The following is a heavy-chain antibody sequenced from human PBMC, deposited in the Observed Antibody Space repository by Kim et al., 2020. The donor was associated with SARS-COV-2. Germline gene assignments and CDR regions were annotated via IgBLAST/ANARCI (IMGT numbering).Heavy chain of an antibody. J-gene: IGHJ6*02. Sequence: SETLSLTCAVYGGSFSGYYWSWIRQPPGKGLEWIGEINHSGSTNYNPSLKSRVTISVDTSKNQFSLKLSSVTAADTAVYYCARLQSKLLWFGELESLPTDLYGMDVWGQGTTVTVSS. CDR2: INHSGST. CDR3: ARLQSKLLWFGELESLPTDLYGMDV. D-gene: IGHD3-10*01. CDR1: GGSFSGYY. V-gene: IGHV4-34*01.